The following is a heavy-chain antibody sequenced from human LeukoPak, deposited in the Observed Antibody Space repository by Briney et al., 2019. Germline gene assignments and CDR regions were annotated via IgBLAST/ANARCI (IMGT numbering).Heavy chain of an antibody. Sequence: PSETLSLTCTVSGGSISSYYWSWIRQPPGKGLEWIGYIYYSGSTNYNPSLKSRVTISVDTSKNQFSLKLSSVTAADTAVYYCARVNRVKRFLEWLPHPYYYYYMDVWGKGTTVTVSS. CDR3: ARVNRVKRFLEWLPHPYYYYYMDV. CDR2: IYYSGST. D-gene: IGHD3-3*01. J-gene: IGHJ6*03. CDR1: GGSISSYY. V-gene: IGHV4-59*12.